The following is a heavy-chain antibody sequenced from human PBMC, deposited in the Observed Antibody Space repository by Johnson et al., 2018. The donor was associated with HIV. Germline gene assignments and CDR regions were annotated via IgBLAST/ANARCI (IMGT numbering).Heavy chain of an antibody. CDR2: INSDGSST. J-gene: IGHJ3*02. Sequence: EMQLVESGGGFVQPGGSLRLSCAASGFTFSSYGMHWVRQAPGKGLVWVSRINSDGSSTSYADSVKGRFTISRDNAKNTLYLQMNSLRAEDTAVYYCAREGSSSSDDAFDIWGQGTMVTVSS. CDR1: GFTFSSYG. CDR3: AREGSSSSDDAFDI. D-gene: IGHD6-6*01. V-gene: IGHV3-74*01.